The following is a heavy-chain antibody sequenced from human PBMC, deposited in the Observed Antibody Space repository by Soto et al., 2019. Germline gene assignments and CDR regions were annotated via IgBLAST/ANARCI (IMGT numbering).Heavy chain of an antibody. CDR2: ISSSGSTI. CDR1: GFTFSDYY. J-gene: IGHJ6*02. V-gene: IGHV3-11*04. D-gene: IGHD4-17*01. Sequence: GGSLRLSCAASGFTFSDYYMSWIRQAPGKGLEWVSYISSSGSTIYYADSVKGRFTISRDNARTTVYLQLDSLRVEDTAVYYCARDKSYALAVWGQGTTVTVSS. CDR3: ARDKSYALAV.